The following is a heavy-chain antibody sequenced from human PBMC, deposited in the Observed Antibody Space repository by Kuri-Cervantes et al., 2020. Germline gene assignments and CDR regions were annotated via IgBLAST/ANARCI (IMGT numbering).Heavy chain of an antibody. V-gene: IGHV1-69*05. CDR3: ARPSGDQQWLVSDAFDI. D-gene: IGHD6-19*01. CDR2: IIPIFGTT. J-gene: IGHJ3*02. Sequence: SVKVSCKASGGTFSRNAISWVRQAPGQGLEWMGGIIPIFGTTYRAQKFQGRVTFTTDESTSTAYMELSSLRSEDTAVYYCARPSGDQQWLVSDAFDIWGQGTMVTVSS. CDR1: GGTFSRNA.